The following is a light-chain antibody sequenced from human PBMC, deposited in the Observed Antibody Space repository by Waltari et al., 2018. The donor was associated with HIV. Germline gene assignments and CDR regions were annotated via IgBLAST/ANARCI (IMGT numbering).Light chain of an antibody. CDR3: QQYNNWT. J-gene: IGKJ1*01. CDR1: QSVSSN. CDR2: GAS. Sequence: EIVMTQSPATRSVSPGERATLPCRASQSVSSNLAWYQQKPGQAPRLLIYGASTRATGIPARFSGSGSGTEFTLTLSSLQSEDFAVYYCQQYNNWTFGQGTKVEIK. V-gene: IGKV3-15*01.